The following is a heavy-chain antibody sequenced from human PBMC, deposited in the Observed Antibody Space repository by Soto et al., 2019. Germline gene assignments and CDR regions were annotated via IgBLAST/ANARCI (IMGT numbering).Heavy chain of an antibody. D-gene: IGHD1-7*01. Sequence: GGSLRLSCAASGFTFSNAWMNWVRQAPGKGLEWVGRIKSKTDGGTTDYAAPVKGRFTISRDDSKNTLYLQMNSLKTEETAVYYCTTGHNWNFRLDPQYYYYGMDVWGQGTTVTVSS. CDR3: TTGHNWNFRLDPQYYYYGMDV. CDR1: GFTFSNAW. V-gene: IGHV3-15*07. CDR2: IKSKTDGGTT. J-gene: IGHJ6*02.